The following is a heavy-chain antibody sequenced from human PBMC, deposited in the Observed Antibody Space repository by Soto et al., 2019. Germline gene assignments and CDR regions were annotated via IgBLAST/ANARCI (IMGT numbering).Heavy chain of an antibody. CDR3: ARGGYYFYMDV. CDR1: GGSISISNW. D-gene: IGHD1-26*01. V-gene: IGHV4-4*02. J-gene: IGHJ6*03. Sequence: QVQLQESGPGLVKPSETLSLTCAVSGGSISISNWWSWVRQTPGKGLEWIGQIHHSGSTNSSPSITSRVTISVDKSTSQFSLKMNSVTAADTAVYYCARGGYYFYMDVWGKGTTVTVSS. CDR2: IHHSGST.